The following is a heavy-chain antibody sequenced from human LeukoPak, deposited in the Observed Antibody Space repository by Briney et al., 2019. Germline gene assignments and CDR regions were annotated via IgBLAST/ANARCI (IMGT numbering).Heavy chain of an antibody. V-gene: IGHV4-39*01. CDR3: ARQTGSGLFILL. J-gene: IGHJ4*02. CDR2: IYYSGNT. D-gene: IGHD3/OR15-3a*01. CDR1: GVSISSSNSY. Sequence: SETLFLTCTVSGVSISSSNSYWGWIRQPPGKGLEWIGSIYYSGNTYYNASLKSQVSISIDTSKNQFSLRLTSVTAADTAVYYCARQTGSGLFILLGGQGTLVAVSS.